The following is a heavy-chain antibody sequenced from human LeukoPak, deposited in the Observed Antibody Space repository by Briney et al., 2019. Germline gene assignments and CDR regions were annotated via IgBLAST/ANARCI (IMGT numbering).Heavy chain of an antibody. CDR3: AKEEWFRFDY. CDR2: IKPDGSDQ. V-gene: IGHV3-7*01. Sequence: GGSLRLSCSASGFTFSRHWMTWVRQAPGKGLEWVAKIKPDGSDQFYADSVRGRFTISKDNAKNSLYLQMNGLTIEDTAIYHCAKEEWFRFDYWGQGNLVTVAS. J-gene: IGHJ4*02. CDR1: GFTFSRHW. D-gene: IGHD3-3*01.